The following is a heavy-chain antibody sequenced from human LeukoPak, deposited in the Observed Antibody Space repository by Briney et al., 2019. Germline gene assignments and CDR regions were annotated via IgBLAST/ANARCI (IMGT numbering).Heavy chain of an antibody. D-gene: IGHD3-10*01. CDR1: GFTFSSYA. CDR3: AKDPRGSGSSGWFDP. J-gene: IGHJ5*02. V-gene: IGHV3-23*01. CDR2: ISSSGGST. Sequence: GSLRLSCAASGFTFSSYAMSWVRQAPGKGLEWVSAISSSGGSTYYADSVKGRFTISRDNSKNTLYLQMNSLRAEDTAVYYCAKDPRGSGSSGWFDPWGQGTLVTVSS.